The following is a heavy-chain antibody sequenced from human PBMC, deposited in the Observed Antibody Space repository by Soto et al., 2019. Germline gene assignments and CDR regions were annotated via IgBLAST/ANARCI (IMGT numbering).Heavy chain of an antibody. CDR2: IVPSDGYT. J-gene: IGHJ5*01. CDR1: GYIFTSYK. D-gene: IGHD3-16*01. CDR3: AREEGGLGS. Sequence: QVQLAQSGAEVKKPGASVKLSCKASGYIFTSYKMHWVRQAPGQGLEWMGVIVPSDGYTIYAQNFQGRVTMAGDTSTSTVYMELSSLRPEDTAFYYCAREEGGLGSWCQGTLVTVSS. V-gene: IGHV1-46*03.